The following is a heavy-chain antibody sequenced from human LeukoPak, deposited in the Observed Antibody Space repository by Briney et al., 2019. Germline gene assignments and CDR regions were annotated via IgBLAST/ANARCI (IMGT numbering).Heavy chain of an antibody. Sequence: PGGSLRLSCAASGFTFSSNYMSWVRQAPGKGLEWVSVIYSGGSTYYADSVKGRFTISRDNSKNTLYLQMNSLRAEDTAVYYCARASNYGSGSYYSPYFDYWGQGTLVTVSS. V-gene: IGHV3-53*01. CDR3: ARASNYGSGSYYSPYFDY. CDR1: GFTFSSNY. CDR2: IYSGGST. D-gene: IGHD3-10*01. J-gene: IGHJ4*02.